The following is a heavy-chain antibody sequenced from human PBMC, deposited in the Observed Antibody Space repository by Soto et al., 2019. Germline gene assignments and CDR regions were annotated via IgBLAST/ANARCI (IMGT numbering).Heavy chain of an antibody. Sequence: GGSLILSCAASGFTFSDYYMSWIRQAPGKGLEWVSYISTSTGYTNYADSVKGRFTISRGNAKNSLYLQMNSLRAEDTAVYYCARRPAAGNWFDLWGQGTQVTVSS. J-gene: IGHJ5*02. CDR3: ARRPAAGNWFDL. CDR2: ISTSTGYT. CDR1: GFTFSDYY. D-gene: IGHD2-2*01. V-gene: IGHV3-11*06.